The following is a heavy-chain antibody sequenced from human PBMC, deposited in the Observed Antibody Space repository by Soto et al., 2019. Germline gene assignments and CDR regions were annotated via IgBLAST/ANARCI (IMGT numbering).Heavy chain of an antibody. D-gene: IGHD2-2*01. CDR3: AKDMSARSDSWLNWFDP. J-gene: IGHJ5*02. V-gene: IGHV3-9*01. CDR2: ISWKSGTI. Sequence: EVQLVESGGGLVQPGGSLRLSCAASGFTFDDYVMHWVRQAPGEGLEWVSGISWKSGTIGYADSVQGRFTISRDNAKNSLYLQMSSLRTEDTAFYYCAKDMSARSDSWLNWFDPWGQGTLVTVSS. CDR1: GFTFDDYV.